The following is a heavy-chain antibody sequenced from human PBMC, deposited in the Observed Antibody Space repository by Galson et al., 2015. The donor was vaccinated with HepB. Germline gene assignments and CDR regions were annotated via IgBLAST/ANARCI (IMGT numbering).Heavy chain of an antibody. CDR2: IYYSGST. D-gene: IGHD2-2*01. CDR1: GGSISSSSYY. V-gene: IGHV4-39*01. CDR3: ARGYCSSTSCYRTAVNWYFDL. J-gene: IGHJ2*01. Sequence: ETLSLTCTVSGGSISSSSYYWGWIRQPPGKGLEWIGSIYYSGSTYYNPSLKSRVTISVDTSKNQFSLKLSSVTAADTAVYYCARGYCSSTSCYRTAVNWYFDLWGRGTLVTVSS.